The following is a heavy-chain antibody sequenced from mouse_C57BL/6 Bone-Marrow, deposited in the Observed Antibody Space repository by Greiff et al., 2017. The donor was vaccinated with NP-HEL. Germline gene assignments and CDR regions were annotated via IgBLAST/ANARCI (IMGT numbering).Heavy chain of an antibody. Sequence: EVQLVESGGDLVKPGGSLKLSCAASGFTFSSYGMSWVRQTPDKRLEWVATISSGGSYTYYPGSVKGRFTISRDNAKNTLYLQMSSLKSEDTAMYYCARHGRITTNAMDYWGQGTSVTVSS. CDR1: GFTFSSYG. CDR2: ISSGGSYT. D-gene: IGHD1-1*01. J-gene: IGHJ4*01. CDR3: ARHGRITTNAMDY. V-gene: IGHV5-6*01.